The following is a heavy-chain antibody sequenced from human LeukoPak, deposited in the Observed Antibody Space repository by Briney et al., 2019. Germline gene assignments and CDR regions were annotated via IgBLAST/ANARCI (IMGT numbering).Heavy chain of an antibody. D-gene: IGHD3-22*01. V-gene: IGHV4-4*07. Sequence: PSETLSLTCTVSGGSISSYYWSWIRQPAGKGLEWIGRIYTSGSTNYNPSLKSRVTISVDTSKNQFSLKLSSVTAADTAVYYCAREYYYDSSGSPHDAFDIWGQGTMVTVSS. J-gene: IGHJ3*02. CDR1: GGSISSYY. CDR3: AREYYYDSSGSPHDAFDI. CDR2: IYTSGST.